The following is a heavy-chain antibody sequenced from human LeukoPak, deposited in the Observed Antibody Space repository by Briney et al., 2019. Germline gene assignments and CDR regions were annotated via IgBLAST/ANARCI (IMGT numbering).Heavy chain of an antibody. Sequence: ASVKVSRKASGGTFSSYAISWVRQAPGQGLEWMGRIIPILGIANYAQKFQGRVTITADKSTSTAYMELSSLRSEDTAVYYCARSKAAAGNFDYWGQGTLVTVSS. CDR1: GGTFSSYA. CDR2: IIPILGIA. D-gene: IGHD6-13*01. CDR3: ARSKAAAGNFDY. J-gene: IGHJ4*02. V-gene: IGHV1-69*04.